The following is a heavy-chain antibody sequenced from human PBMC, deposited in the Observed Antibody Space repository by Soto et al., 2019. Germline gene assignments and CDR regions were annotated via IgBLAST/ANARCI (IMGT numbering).Heavy chain of an antibody. CDR1: GFTFSSYA. CDR3: AKDRLSYNWNDASAFDI. V-gene: IGHV3-23*01. Sequence: EVQLLESGGGLVQPGGSLRLSCAASGFTFSSYAMSWVRQAPGKGLEWVSAISGSGGSTYYADSVKGRFTISRDNSKNTLYLQMNSLRAEDTAVYYCAKDRLSYNWNDASAFDIWGQGTMVTVSS. CDR2: ISGSGGST. D-gene: IGHD1-20*01. J-gene: IGHJ3*02.